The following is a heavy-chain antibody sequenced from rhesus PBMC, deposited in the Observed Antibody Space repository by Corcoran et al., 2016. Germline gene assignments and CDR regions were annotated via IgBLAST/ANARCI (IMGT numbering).Heavy chain of an antibody. D-gene: IGHD2-21*01. Sequence: QVQLQESGSGLVKPSETLSLTCAVSGGSFSSSWWNRIRQPPGKGLEWIGEINGNSGIAKYPPSLKSRFTISKDASKSHFSLKLNSVTAADTAVYYCARYGCPIGGGCYFFDFWGQGVLVTVSS. CDR3: ARYGCPIGGGCYFFDF. J-gene: IGHJ4*01. CDR2: INGNSGIA. CDR1: GGSFSSSW. V-gene: IGHV4-80*01.